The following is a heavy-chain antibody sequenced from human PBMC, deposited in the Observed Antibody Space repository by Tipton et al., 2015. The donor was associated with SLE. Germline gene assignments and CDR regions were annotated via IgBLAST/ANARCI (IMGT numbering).Heavy chain of an antibody. Sequence: LRLSCAVSGGSFSGYYWTWIRQPPGKGLEWIGEINPSGSANYNPYLKSRVTISVDTSKKQFSRKLSSVTAADTAVFYCARAIGRVLPMDVWGKGTTVTVSS. CDR3: ARAIGRVLPMDV. J-gene: IGHJ6*03. CDR2: INPSGSA. V-gene: IGHV4-34*01. CDR1: GGSFSGYY. D-gene: IGHD1-26*01.